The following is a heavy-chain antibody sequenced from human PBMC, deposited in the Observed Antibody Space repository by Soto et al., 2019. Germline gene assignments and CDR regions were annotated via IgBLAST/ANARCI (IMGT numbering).Heavy chain of an antibody. CDR1: GGTFSSYA. V-gene: IGHV1-69*12. Sequence: QVQLVQSGAEVKKPGSSVKVSCKASGGTFSSYAISWVRQAPGQGLEWMGGIIPIFGIANYAQKFQGRVTITADESTSTVYMGLSSLRSEDTAVYYCACPRSSYYSYGMDVWGQGATVTVSS. CDR2: IIPIFGIA. CDR3: ACPRSSYYSYGMDV. J-gene: IGHJ6*02. D-gene: IGHD6-6*01.